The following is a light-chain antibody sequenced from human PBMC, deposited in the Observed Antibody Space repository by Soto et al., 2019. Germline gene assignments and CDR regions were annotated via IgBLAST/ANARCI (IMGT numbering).Light chain of an antibody. CDR2: DAS. V-gene: IGKV3-11*01. CDR1: QRVSSY. Sequence: EIVLTQSPANLSLSPGERATLSCRASQRVSSYLAWYQQKPGQAPRLLIYDASNRATGIPARFSGSGSGTDFTLTISGLEPEDFAVYYCQQRSNSFGQGTKVEIK. J-gene: IGKJ1*01. CDR3: QQRSNS.